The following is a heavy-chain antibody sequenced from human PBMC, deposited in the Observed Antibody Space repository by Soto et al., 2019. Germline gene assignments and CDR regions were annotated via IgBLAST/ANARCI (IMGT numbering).Heavy chain of an antibody. CDR2: ISGFNEAT. J-gene: IGHJ5*02. CDR1: GYTXSXYG. Sequence: QAQLVQSGAEMKNPGASVKVSCKASGYTXSXYGISXVRQXPGQGLEWMGWISGFNEATNHAQKFEGRVTITKDTSTSTAYLELRSLXXDXXXXXXXXXXXXXXXXXXXXGPXGXGTXVTVSS. CDR3: XXXXXXXXXXXXXGP. V-gene: IGHV1-18*01.